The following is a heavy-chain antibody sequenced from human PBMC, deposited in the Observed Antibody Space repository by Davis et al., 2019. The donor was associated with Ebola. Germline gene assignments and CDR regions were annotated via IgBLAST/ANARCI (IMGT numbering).Heavy chain of an antibody. CDR2: INHSGRT. J-gene: IGHJ5*02. CDR3: AREGRSGYSNWFDP. Sequence: MPGGSLRLSCAVYGGSFSGYYWSWIRQPPGKGLEWIGEINHSGRTNYNPSLKSRVTISVDTSKNQFSLKMSSVTAADTAVYYWAREGRSGYSNWFDPWGQGTLVTVSS. D-gene: IGHD3-22*01. V-gene: IGHV4-34*01. CDR1: GGSFSGYY.